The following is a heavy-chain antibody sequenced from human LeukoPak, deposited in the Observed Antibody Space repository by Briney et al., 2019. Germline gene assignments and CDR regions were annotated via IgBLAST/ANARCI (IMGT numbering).Heavy chain of an antibody. CDR2: ISSSGSNI. V-gene: IGHV3-48*03. CDR3: TTDGVGVEGATYDN. J-gene: IGHJ4*02. CDR1: GFTFSSYA. Sequence: PGGSLRLSCAASGFTFSSYAMNWVRQAPGKGLEWVSYISSSGSNIYYADSVKGRFTISRDNAKNSLYLQMNSLKTEDTAVYYCTTDGVGVEGATYDNWGQGTLVTVSS. D-gene: IGHD1-26*01.